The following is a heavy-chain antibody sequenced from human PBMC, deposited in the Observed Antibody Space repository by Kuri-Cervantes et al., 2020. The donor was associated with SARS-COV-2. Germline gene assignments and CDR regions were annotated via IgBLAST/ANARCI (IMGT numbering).Heavy chain of an antibody. CDR3: ARVDWATPRGPFDM. CDR1: GYTFTGYF. D-gene: IGHD3/OR15-3a*01. V-gene: IGHV1-2*02. CDR2: ISPNSGGT. J-gene: IGHJ3*02. Sequence: ASVKVSCKASGYTFTGYFIHWVRQAPGQGLEWMGWISPNSGGTNYAQKFQGRVTMSRDTSTSTASMELNRLTSDDTAIYYCARVDWATPRGPFDMWGQGTLGTVSS.